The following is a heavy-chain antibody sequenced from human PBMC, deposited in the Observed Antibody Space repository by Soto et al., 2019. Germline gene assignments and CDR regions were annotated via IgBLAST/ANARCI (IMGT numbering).Heavy chain of an antibody. CDR2: IYYSGST. J-gene: IGHJ4*02. CDR3: ARGSYYYDSRGYYQY. Sequence: SETLSLTCTVSGGSISSGDYYWSWIRQPPGKGLEWIGYIYYSGSTYYNPSLKSRVTISVDTSKNQFSLKLSSVTAADTAVYYCARGSYYYDSRGYYQYWGQGTLVTVSS. V-gene: IGHV4-30-4*01. CDR1: GGSISSGDYY. D-gene: IGHD3-22*01.